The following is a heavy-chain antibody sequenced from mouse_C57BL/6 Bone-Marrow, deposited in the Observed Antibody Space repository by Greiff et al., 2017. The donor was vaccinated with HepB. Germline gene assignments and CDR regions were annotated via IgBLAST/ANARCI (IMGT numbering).Heavy chain of an antibody. CDR1: GFTFSDYG. CDR2: ISSGSSTI. D-gene: IGHD2-4*01. CDR3: ARPRFYYDYSWFAD. V-gene: IGHV5-17*01. Sequence: EVQLEESGGGLVKPGGSLKLSCAASGFTFSDYGMHWVRQAPEKGLEWVAYISSGSSTIYYTDTVKGRFTITRDNAKNTLFLQMTSLRSEDTDIYYYARPRFYYDYSWFADWGQGTLVTVSA. J-gene: IGHJ3*01.